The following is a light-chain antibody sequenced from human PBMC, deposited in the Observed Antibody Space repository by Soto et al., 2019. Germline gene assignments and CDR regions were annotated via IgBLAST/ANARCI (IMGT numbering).Light chain of an antibody. Sequence: QSVLTQSSSASASLGSSVKLTCTLSSGHSSYIIAWHQQQPGKAPRYLMKLEGSGSYNKGSGVPDRLSGSSSGADRYLTISNLQFEDEADYYCETWDSNTHTVFGGGTKGTVL. J-gene: IGLJ3*02. CDR1: SGHSSYI. CDR3: ETWDSNTHTV. CDR2: LEGSGSY. V-gene: IGLV4-60*02.